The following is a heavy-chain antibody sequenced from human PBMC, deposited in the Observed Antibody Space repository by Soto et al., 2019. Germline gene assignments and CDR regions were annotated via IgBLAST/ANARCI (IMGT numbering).Heavy chain of an antibody. CDR1: GYTFTDYD. D-gene: IGHD2-21*01. CDR2: VSPNSGNT. Sequence: ASVKVSCKASGYTFTDYDINWVRQAPGQGLEWMGWVSPNSGNTVYAQKFQDRVTMTRDTSISTAYMELSNLRFEDSAMYYCARGRFYSENRTRFPFWGQGTPVNVSS. J-gene: IGHJ4*02. V-gene: IGHV1-8*01. CDR3: ARGRFYSENRTRFPF.